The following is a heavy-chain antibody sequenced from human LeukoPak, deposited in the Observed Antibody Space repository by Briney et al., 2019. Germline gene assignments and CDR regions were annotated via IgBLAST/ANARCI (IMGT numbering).Heavy chain of an antibody. J-gene: IGHJ3*02. Sequence: GGSLRLSCAASGFTFSSYSMNWVRQAPGKGLEWVSSISSRSSYIYNADSVKGRFTISRDNAKNSLYLQMNGLRAEDTAVYYCTRDRDDDSSGSIDDAFDIWGQGTMVTVSS. V-gene: IGHV3-21*01. D-gene: IGHD3-22*01. CDR2: ISSRSSYI. CDR1: GFTFSSYS. CDR3: TRDRDDDSSGSIDDAFDI.